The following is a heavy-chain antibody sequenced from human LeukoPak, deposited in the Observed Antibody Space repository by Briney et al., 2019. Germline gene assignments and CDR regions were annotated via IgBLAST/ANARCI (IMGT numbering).Heavy chain of an antibody. J-gene: IGHJ5*02. V-gene: IGHV4-4*09. CDR3: ARHSHELERPLDDWFDP. CDR1: GGSISSYY. CDR2: IYTSGST. D-gene: IGHD1-1*01. Sequence: SETLSLTCTVSGGSISSYYWSWIRQPPGKGLEGIGYIYTSGSTNYNPSLKSRVTISVDTSKNQFSLKLSSVTAADTAVYYCARHSHELERPLDDWFDPWGQGTLVTVSS.